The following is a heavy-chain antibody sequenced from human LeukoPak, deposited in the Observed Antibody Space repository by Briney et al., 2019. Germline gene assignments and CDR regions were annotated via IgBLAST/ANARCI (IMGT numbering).Heavy chain of an antibody. CDR2: IYHSGCT. D-gene: IGHD6-19*01. J-gene: IGHJ6*03. Sequence: SETLSLTCAVSGYSISSGYHWGWIRQPPGKGLEWIGSIYHSGCTYYNPSLKSRVIISVDTSKNQFSLKLSSVTAADTAVYYCARAPAGWSFYYYYYMDICRKVTTVTVSS. V-gene: IGHV4-38-2*01. CDR3: ARAPAGWSFYYYYYMDI. CDR1: GYSISSGYH.